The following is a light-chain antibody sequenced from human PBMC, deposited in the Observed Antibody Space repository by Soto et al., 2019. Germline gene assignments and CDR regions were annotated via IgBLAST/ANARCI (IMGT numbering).Light chain of an antibody. Sequence: DIQMTQSHSTLSASVGDRVTITCRASQSISSWLAWYQQKPGKAPKLLIYDASSLESGVPSRFSGSGSGTEFTLTISSLQPDDFATYYCQQYNSYSSTFGQGTKLEIK. J-gene: IGKJ2*02. V-gene: IGKV1-5*01. CDR1: QSISSW. CDR3: QQYNSYSST. CDR2: DAS.